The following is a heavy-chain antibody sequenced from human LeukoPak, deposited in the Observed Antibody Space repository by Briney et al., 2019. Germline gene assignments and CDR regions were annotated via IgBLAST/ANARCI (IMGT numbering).Heavy chain of an antibody. CDR3: ARELVSGSYPTFFDY. V-gene: IGHV4-59*12. CDR1: GGSISSYY. CDR2: IYYSGST. D-gene: IGHD1-26*01. J-gene: IGHJ4*02. Sequence: PSETLSLTCTVSGGSISSYYWSWIRQPPGKGLEWIGCIYYSGSTDYNPSLKSRVTIPVDTSKNQFSLKLSSVTAADTAVYYCARELVSGSYPTFFDYWGQGTLVTVSS.